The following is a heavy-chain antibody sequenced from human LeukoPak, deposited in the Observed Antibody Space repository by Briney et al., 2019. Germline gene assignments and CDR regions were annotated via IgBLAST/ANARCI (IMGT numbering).Heavy chain of an antibody. V-gene: IGHV3-21*01. CDR3: ARVGINYYGSGSYFDY. CDR1: GFTFSSYS. J-gene: IGHJ4*02. Sequence: PGGSLRLFCAASGFTFSSYSMNWVRQAAGKGLEWVSSISSSSSYIYYADSVKGRFTISRDNAKNSLYLQMNSLRAEDTAVYYCARVGINYYGSGSYFDYWGQGTLVTVSS. CDR2: ISSSSSYI. D-gene: IGHD3-10*01.